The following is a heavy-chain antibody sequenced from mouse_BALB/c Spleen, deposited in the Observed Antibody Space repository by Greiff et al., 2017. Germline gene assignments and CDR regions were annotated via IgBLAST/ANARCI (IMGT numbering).Heavy chain of an antibody. CDR2: IYPGDGDT. V-gene: IGHV1-82*01. J-gene: IGHJ2*01. Sequence: VQLQQSGPELVKPGASVKISCKASGYAFSSSWMNWVKQRPGQGLEWIGRIYPGDGDTNYNGKFKGKATLTADKSSSTAYMELRSLTSEDSAVYYCARAGTPYYVDYWGQGTTLTVSS. CDR3: ARAGTPYYVDY. D-gene: IGHD3-3*01. CDR1: GYAFSSSW.